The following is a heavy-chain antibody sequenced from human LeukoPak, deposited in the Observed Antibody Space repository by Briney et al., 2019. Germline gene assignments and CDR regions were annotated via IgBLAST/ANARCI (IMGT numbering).Heavy chain of an antibody. CDR3: ARVTEIDTAIDY. D-gene: IGHD3-9*01. CDR1: GFTVSSNY. V-gene: IGHV3-53*01. Sequence: GGSLRLSCAASGFTVSSNYMSWVRQAPGKGLEWVSVIYSGGSTYYADSVKGRFTISRDNSKNTLYLQMNSLRAEDTAVYYCARVTEIDTAIDYRGQGTLVTVSS. CDR2: IYSGGST. J-gene: IGHJ4*02.